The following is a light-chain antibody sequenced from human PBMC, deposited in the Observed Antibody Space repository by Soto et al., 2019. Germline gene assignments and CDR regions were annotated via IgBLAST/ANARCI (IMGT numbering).Light chain of an antibody. Sequence: AIHLTQSPSSLSASVGERVTITYRASQGISSALAWYQHKPGRPPRVLIYDASSLQSGVPSRFSGSESGTECTLTISSLQPEDSATYYFQQLSSYSFTFGQGTQLEIK. J-gene: IGKJ5*01. CDR1: QGISSA. CDR3: QQLSSYSFT. V-gene: IGKV1-13*02. CDR2: DAS.